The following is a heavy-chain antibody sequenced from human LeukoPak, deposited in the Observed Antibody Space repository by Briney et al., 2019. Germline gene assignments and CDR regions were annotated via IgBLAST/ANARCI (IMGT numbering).Heavy chain of an antibody. Sequence: LRRYGAASAFTICGFSMDWLRQAPGKGLVGVSYISRSSSTIYYTDSVKGRFTISRDNAKSTLYLQMNSLRAEDTTVYYCARGGTNYNEAFDIWGQGTMVTVSS. CDR1: AFTICGFS. J-gene: IGHJ3*02. CDR2: ISRSSSTI. CDR3: ARGGTNYNEAFDI. D-gene: IGHD1-26*01. V-gene: IGHV3-48*01.